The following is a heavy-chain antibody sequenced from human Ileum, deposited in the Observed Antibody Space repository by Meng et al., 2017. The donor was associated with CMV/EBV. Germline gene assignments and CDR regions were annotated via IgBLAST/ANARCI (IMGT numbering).Heavy chain of an antibody. CDR1: GESMTSHY. V-gene: IGHV3-74*01. CDR2: ISTDGNSA. J-gene: IGHJ4*02. D-gene: IGHD1-14*01. CDR3: AAGFNRADY. Sequence: ETLSLTCSVSGESMTSHYWTWVRQAPGKGLLWVSRISTDGNSATYADSVKGRFTISRDNAKNTLYLQMSNLRAEDTAVYYCAAGFNRADYWGQGKRVNVYS.